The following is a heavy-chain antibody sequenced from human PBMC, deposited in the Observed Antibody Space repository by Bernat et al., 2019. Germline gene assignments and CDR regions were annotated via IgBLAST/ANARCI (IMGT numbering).Heavy chain of an antibody. D-gene: IGHD4-23*01. Sequence: QLQLQESGPGLVKPSETLSLTCTVSGGSISSSSYYWGWIRQPPGKGLEWIGNIYYSGSSYSYPSLNSRGTISVDTTKKQSSLKLSSVTAADTAVYYCARLLGGYYYYGMDVWGQGTTVTVSS. CDR1: GGSISSSSYY. V-gene: IGHV4-39*01. CDR2: IYYSGSS. J-gene: IGHJ6*02. CDR3: ARLLGGYYYYGMDV.